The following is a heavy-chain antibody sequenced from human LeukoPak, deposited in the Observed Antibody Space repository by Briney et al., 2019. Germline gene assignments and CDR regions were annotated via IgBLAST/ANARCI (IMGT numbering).Heavy chain of an antibody. CDR1: GFLFSNSW. Sequence: GGSLRLSCEASGFLFSNSWMSWVRQAPGKGLEWVANMNQDGSERNYVDSVKGRLTISRDSAKGSLYLQMNGLRAEDTAVYFCVKDRGYSTFDYWGQGTLVTVSS. CDR3: VKDRGYSTFDY. J-gene: IGHJ4*02. D-gene: IGHD4-23*01. V-gene: IGHV3-7*03. CDR2: MNQDGSER.